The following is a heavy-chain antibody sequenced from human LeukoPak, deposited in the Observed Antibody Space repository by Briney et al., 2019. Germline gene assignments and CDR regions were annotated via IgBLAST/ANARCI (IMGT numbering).Heavy chain of an antibody. CDR2: ISYDGSNK. CDR1: GFTFSSYG. D-gene: IGHD5-12*01. V-gene: IGHV3-30*18. J-gene: IGHJ5*02. Sequence: GGSLRLSCAASGFTFSSYGMHWVRQAPGKGLEWVAVISYDGSNKYYADSVKGRFTISRDNSKNTLYLQMNSLRAEDTAVYYCAKVIMSGYELGGFDPWGQGTLATVSS. CDR3: AKVIMSGYELGGFDP.